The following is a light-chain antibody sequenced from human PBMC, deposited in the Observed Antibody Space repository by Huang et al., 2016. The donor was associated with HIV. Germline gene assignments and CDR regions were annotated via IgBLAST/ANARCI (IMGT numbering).Light chain of an antibody. CDR1: QDITDY. CDR2: DAS. J-gene: IGKJ3*01. CDR3: QQFHNLPFT. V-gene: IGKV1-33*01. Sequence: DIQMTQSPSSLSASVGDRVTITCQASQDITDYLNWYQQKPGKAPKLLIYDASNLETGVPSRFSGGGSGTDFSFTISILQAEDIATYYCQQFHNLPFTFGPGTKVDF.